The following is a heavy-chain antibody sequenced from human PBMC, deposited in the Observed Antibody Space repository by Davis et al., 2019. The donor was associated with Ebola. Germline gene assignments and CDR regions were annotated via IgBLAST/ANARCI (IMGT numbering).Heavy chain of an antibody. CDR3: AKDGGNYCSSTSCYFDY. J-gene: IGHJ4*02. CDR1: GFTFSSYA. CDR2: ISGSGGST. V-gene: IGHV3-23*01. Sequence: PGGSLRLSCAASGFTFSSYAMSWVRQAPGQGLEWVSAISGSGGSTYYADSVKGRFTISRDNSKNTPYLQMNSLRAEDTAVYYCAKDGGNYCSSTSCYFDYWGQGTLVTVSS. D-gene: IGHD2-2*01.